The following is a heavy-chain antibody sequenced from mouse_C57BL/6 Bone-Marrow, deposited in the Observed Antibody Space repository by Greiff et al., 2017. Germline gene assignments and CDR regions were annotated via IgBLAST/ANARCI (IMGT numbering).Heavy chain of an antibody. Sequence: VQLQQPGAELVMPGASVKLSCKASGYTFTSYWMHWVKQRPGQGLEWIGAIDPSDSYTNYNQKFKGKSTLTVDKSSSTAYMQLSSLTSEDSAVYYCARKGYDGEYWGQGTTLTVSS. D-gene: IGHD2-3*01. V-gene: IGHV1-69*01. CDR1: GYTFTSYW. CDR3: ARKGYDGEY. J-gene: IGHJ2*01. CDR2: IDPSDSYT.